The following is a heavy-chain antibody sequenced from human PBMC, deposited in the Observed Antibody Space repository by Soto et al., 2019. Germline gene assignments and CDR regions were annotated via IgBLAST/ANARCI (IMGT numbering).Heavy chain of an antibody. CDR3: AKEGQYYDILTGYRSYYGMDV. Sequence: GGSLRLSCAVSGFTVSYNYMSWVRQAPWKGLEWVSVIYRGGDTFYTDSVKGRFTISRDNSKNTLYLQMNSLRAEDTAVYYCAKEGQYYDILTGYRSYYGMDVWGQGTTVTVSS. J-gene: IGHJ6*02. CDR2: IYRGGDT. D-gene: IGHD3-9*01. V-gene: IGHV3-66*01. CDR1: GFTVSYNY.